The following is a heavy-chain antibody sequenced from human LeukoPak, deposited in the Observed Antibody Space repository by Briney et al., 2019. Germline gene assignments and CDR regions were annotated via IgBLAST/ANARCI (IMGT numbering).Heavy chain of an antibody. D-gene: IGHD2/OR15-2a*01. CDR2: IYSAGSA. Sequence: PGGSLRLSCAASGFTVSRYYMSWVRQAPGKGLKWVSTIYSAGSAYYADSVTGRFSISRDNSNNTLYLHMNSLRAEDTAVYYCARGIYGPYYFDSWGQGALVTVSS. J-gene: IGHJ4*01. V-gene: IGHV3-53*01. CDR3: ARGIYGPYYFDS. CDR1: GFTVSRYY.